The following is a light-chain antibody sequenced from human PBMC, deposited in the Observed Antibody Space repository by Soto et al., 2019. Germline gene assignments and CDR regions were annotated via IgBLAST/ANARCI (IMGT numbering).Light chain of an antibody. J-gene: IGKJ3*01. V-gene: IGKV3-15*01. CDR3: QQYNNWPPVT. Sequence: EIVMTQSPATLSVSPGERATLSSRASQSVSGNLAWYQQKPGQAPRLLIYGASTRATGIPARFSGSGSGTEFTLTISSLQSEDFAVYYCQQYNNWPPVTFGPGTKVDIK. CDR2: GAS. CDR1: QSVSGN.